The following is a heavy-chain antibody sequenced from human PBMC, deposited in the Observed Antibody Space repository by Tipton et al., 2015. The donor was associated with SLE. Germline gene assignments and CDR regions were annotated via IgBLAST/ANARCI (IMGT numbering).Heavy chain of an antibody. CDR3: ARGDFSGTAALPYFDY. CDR1: GGSISSSSYY. Sequence: TLSLTCTVSGGSISSSSYYWGWIRQPPGKGLEWIGYIYYSGSTNYNPSLKSRVTISVDTSKNQFSLKLSSVTAADTAVYYCARGDFSGTAALPYFDYWGQGTLVTVSS. V-gene: IGHV4-61*05. J-gene: IGHJ4*02. D-gene: IGHD1-1*01. CDR2: IYYSGST.